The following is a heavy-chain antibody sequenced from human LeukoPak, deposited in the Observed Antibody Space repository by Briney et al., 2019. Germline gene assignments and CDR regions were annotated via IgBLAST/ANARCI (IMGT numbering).Heavy chain of an antibody. Sequence: PAGGSLRLCCAGSGYTFSTYWMNWVRQAPGKGLEWVANINQDGSEKYYVDSVRGRFTISRDNAKNSLYLQTNSLRAEDTAVYYCARLVAPFYYYIDVWGKGTTVTVSS. CDR1: GYTFSTYW. D-gene: IGHD2-15*01. CDR2: INQDGSEK. V-gene: IGHV3-7*01. CDR3: ARLVAPFYYYIDV. J-gene: IGHJ6*03.